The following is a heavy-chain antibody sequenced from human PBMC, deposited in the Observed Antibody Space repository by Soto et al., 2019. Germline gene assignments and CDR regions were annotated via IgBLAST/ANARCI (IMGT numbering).Heavy chain of an antibody. Sequence: QVQLQESGPGLVKPSETLSLTCTVSGGSISSYYWSWIRQPPGKGLEWIGYIYYSGSTNYNPSLKSRVTISVDTSKNQFSLKLSSVTAADMAVYYCAREGEQLVHDNWFDPWGQGTLVTVSS. V-gene: IGHV4-59*01. J-gene: IGHJ5*02. CDR2: IYYSGST. D-gene: IGHD6-6*01. CDR3: AREGEQLVHDNWFDP. CDR1: GGSISSYY.